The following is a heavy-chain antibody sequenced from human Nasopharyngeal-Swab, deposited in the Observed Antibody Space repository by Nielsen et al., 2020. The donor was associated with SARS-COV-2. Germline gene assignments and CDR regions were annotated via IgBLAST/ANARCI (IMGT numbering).Heavy chain of an antibody. J-gene: IGHJ6*02. D-gene: IGHD2-2*01. Sequence: GSLRLSCTVSGGSVSSGSYYWSWSRQPPGKGREGIGYIYYSGSTNYNPSLKSRVTISVDTSKNQFSLKLSSVTAADTAVYYCAREGSTSPWNGYYYGMDVWGQGTTVTVSS. CDR1: GGSVSSGSYY. CDR3: AREGSTSPWNGYYYGMDV. V-gene: IGHV4-61*01. CDR2: IYYSGST.